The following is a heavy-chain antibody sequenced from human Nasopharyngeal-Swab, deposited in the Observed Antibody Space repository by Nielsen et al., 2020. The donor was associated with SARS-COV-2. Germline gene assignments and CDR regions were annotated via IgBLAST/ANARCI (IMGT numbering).Heavy chain of an antibody. J-gene: IGHJ3*02. CDR2: IRSKAYGGTT. Sequence: WIRQPPGKGLEWVGFIRSKAYGGTTEYAASVKGRFTTSRDDSKSIAYLQMNSLKTEDTAVYYCTTEWITMIVVAGDADAFDIWGQGTMVTVSS. V-gene: IGHV3-49*02. CDR3: TTEWITMIVVAGDADAFDI. D-gene: IGHD3-22*01.